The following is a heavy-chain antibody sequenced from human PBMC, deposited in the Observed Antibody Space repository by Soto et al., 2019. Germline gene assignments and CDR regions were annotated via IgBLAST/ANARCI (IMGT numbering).Heavy chain of an antibody. D-gene: IGHD6-19*01. Sequence: SETLSLTCAVSGGSIVSTDYSLTWIRQPPGKGLEWIGYVSHRGTAYSIPSLKGRLTLSMDSSQTQFSLKLTSVTAADSAVYYCARIHWSQSSLDYWGRGILVTVSS. V-gene: IGHV4-30-2*01. J-gene: IGHJ4*02. CDR1: GGSIVSTDYS. CDR3: ARIHWSQSSLDY. CDR2: VSHRGTA.